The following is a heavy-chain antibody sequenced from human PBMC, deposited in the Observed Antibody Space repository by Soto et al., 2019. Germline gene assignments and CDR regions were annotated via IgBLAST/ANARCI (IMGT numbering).Heavy chain of an antibody. J-gene: IGHJ4*02. Sequence: PGGSLRLSCAASGFTFTNYALHWVRQAPGKGLEWVSSISGGGTGTYSADAVKGRFTISSDKSRNTVYLQMSILRAEDTAVYYCARELGVDRYKQLTTVVLGYWGQGTLVTVSS. V-gene: IGHV3-23*01. CDR2: ISGGGTGT. CDR1: GFTFTNYA. CDR3: ARELGVDRYKQLTTVVLGY. D-gene: IGHD4-17*01.